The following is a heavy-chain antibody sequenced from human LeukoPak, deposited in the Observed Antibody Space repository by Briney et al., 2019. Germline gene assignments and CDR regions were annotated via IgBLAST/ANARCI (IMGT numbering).Heavy chain of an antibody. J-gene: IGHJ3*02. Sequence: GRSLRLSCAASGLTISSHAMHWVRQAPGKGLEWVAVISYDGGKKYYADSVKGRFTISRDNSKNTLYLQVNSLRADDTAVYYCAREKMKITMIVVGLDIWGQGTMVTVSS. D-gene: IGHD3-22*01. CDR2: ISYDGGKK. CDR3: AREKMKITMIVVGLDI. V-gene: IGHV3-30*04. CDR1: GLTISSHA.